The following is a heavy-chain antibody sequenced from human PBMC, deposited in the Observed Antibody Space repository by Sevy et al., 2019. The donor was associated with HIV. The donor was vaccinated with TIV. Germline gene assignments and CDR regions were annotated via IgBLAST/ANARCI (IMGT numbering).Heavy chain of an antibody. CDR1: GGSMNIYY. CDR3: ARVGFNWNDVDY. D-gene: IGHD1-20*01. V-gene: IGHV4-59*01. CDR2: IYYSGST. Sequence: LTCSVSGGSMNIYYWSWIRQPLGKGLEWIGFIYYSGSTNYNPSLKSRVTISVDTSKNQFSLKLSSVTAADTAVYYCARVGFNWNDVDYWGQGTLVTVSS. J-gene: IGHJ4*02.